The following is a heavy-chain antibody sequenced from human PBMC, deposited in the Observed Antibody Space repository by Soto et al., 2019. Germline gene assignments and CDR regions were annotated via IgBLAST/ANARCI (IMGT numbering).Heavy chain of an antibody. CDR3: ARGGIDDYVWGSYRYKAFDY. CDR1: GGSFSGYY. D-gene: IGHD3-16*02. J-gene: IGHJ4*02. V-gene: IGHV4-34*01. Sequence: SETLSLTCAVYGGSFSGYYWSWIRQPPGKGLEWIGEINHSGSTNYNPSLKSRVTISVDTSKNQFSLKLSSVTAADTAVYYCARGGIDDYVWGSYRYKAFDYWGQGTLVTVSS. CDR2: INHSGST.